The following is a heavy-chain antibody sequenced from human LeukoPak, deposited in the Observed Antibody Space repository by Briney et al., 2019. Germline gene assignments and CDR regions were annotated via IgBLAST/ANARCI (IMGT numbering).Heavy chain of an antibody. V-gene: IGHV3-15*01. Sequence: GGSLRLSCAASGFTFSNAWMSWVRQAPGKGLEWVGRIKSKTDGGTTDYAAPVKGRFTISRDDSKNTLYLQMNSLKTEDTAVYYCTPSTMIAASVYFDYWGQGTLVTVSS. CDR1: GFTFSNAW. CDR3: TPSTMIAASVYFDY. D-gene: IGHD3-22*01. J-gene: IGHJ4*02. CDR2: IKSKTDGGTT.